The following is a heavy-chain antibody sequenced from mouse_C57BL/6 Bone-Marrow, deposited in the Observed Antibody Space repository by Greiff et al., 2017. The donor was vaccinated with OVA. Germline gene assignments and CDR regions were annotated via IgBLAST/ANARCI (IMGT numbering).Heavy chain of an antibody. V-gene: IGHV1-64*01. CDR2: IHPNSGST. Sequence: QVQLQQPGAELVKPGASVKLSCKASGYTFTSSWMHWVKQRPGQGLEWIGMIHPNSGSTNYNEKFKSKATLTVDKSSSTAYMQLSSLTSEDSAVYYCALIYYYGSSPFAYWGQGTLVTVSA. J-gene: IGHJ3*01. D-gene: IGHD1-1*01. CDR3: ALIYYYGSSPFAY. CDR1: GYTFTSSW.